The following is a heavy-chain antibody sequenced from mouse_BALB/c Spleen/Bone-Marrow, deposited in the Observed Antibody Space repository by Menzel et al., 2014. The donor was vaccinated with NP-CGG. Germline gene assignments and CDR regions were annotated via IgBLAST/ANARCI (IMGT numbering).Heavy chain of an antibody. Sequence: DVKLVESGGGLVKPGGSLKLSCAASGFTFSSYAMSWVRQTPEKRLEWVATISSGGSYTYYPDSVKGRFTISRDNAKNTLYLQMSSLRSEDTAMYYCAGHYYGSSYYFDYWGQGTTLTVSS. CDR3: AGHYYGSSYYFDY. V-gene: IGHV5-9-3*01. D-gene: IGHD1-1*01. CDR2: ISSGGSYT. J-gene: IGHJ2*01. CDR1: GFTFSSYA.